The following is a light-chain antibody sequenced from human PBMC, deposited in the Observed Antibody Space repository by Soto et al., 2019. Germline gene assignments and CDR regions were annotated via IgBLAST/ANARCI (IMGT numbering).Light chain of an antibody. CDR1: QSVSSY. V-gene: IGKV3-11*01. CDR3: QQRSNWQGAT. CDR2: DAS. Sequence: EIVLTQSPATLSLPPGERATLSCRASQSVSSYLAWYQQKPGQAPRLLIYDASNRATGIPARFSGSGSGTDFTLTISSLEPEDFAVYYCQQRSNWQGATFGGGTKV. J-gene: IGKJ4*01.